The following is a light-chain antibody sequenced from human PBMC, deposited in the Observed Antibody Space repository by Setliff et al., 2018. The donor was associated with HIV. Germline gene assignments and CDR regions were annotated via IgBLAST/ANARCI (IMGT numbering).Light chain of an antibody. CDR2: EGT. CDR1: SSDVGTYNF. J-gene: IGLJ1*01. V-gene: IGLV2-14*02. Sequence: QSVLTQPASVSGSPGQSITISCTGTSSDVGTYNFVSWYQQHPGKAPKLIIFEGTKRLSGVSNRFSGSKSVNTASLTISGLQTEDEADYYCNSYTTSGTRVFGTGTKVTVL. CDR3: NSYTTSGTRV.